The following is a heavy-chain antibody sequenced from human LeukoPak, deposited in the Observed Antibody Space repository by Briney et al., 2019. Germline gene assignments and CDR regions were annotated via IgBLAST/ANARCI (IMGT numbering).Heavy chain of an antibody. CDR3: ARELYDSSGYYLNAFDI. Sequence: SETLSLTCAVYGVSFSGYYWSWIRRPPGKGLEWIGEINHSGSTNYNPSLKSRVTISVDTSKHHFSLKLRSVTPADTAVYYCARELYDSSGYYLNAFDIWGQGTMVTVSS. J-gene: IGHJ3*02. D-gene: IGHD3-22*01. V-gene: IGHV4-34*01. CDR2: INHSGST. CDR1: GVSFSGYY.